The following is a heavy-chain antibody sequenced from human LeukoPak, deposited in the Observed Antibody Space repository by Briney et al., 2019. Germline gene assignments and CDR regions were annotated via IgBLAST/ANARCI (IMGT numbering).Heavy chain of an antibody. CDR1: GGSFSGYY. D-gene: IGHD3-10*01. CDR3: ARHGSVRSPLGP. CDR2: IYATGST. V-gene: IGHV4-4*09. J-gene: IGHJ5*02. Sequence: PSETLSLTCAVYGGSFSGYYWSWIRQPPGKGLEWIGYIYATGSTNYNPSLKSRVTISVDTSKNQFSLNLRSVTAAGTAVYYCARHGSVRSPLGPWGQGTLVTVSS.